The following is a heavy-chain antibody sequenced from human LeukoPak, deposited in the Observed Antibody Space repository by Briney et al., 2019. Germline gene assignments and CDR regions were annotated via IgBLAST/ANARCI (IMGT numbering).Heavy chain of an antibody. CDR1: GYTFSDHG. V-gene: IGHV1-18*01. CDR3: ARVPDSGITIFGVVIPYYFDY. Sequence: ASVKVSCKASGYTFSDHGFSWVRQAPGQGLEWMGWISAYNGNTNYAQKLQGRVTMTTDTSTSTAYMELRSLRSDDTAVYYCARVPDSGITIFGVVIPYYFDYWGQGTLVTVSS. CDR2: ISAYNGNT. D-gene: IGHD3-3*01. J-gene: IGHJ4*02.